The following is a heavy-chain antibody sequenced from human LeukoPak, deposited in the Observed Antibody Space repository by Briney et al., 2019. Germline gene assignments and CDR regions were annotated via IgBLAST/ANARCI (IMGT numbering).Heavy chain of an antibody. CDR2: IYSGGST. CDR1: GLTFSDYY. V-gene: IGHV3-66*01. Sequence: HPGGSLRLSCAASGLTFSDYYMSWIRQAPGKGLEWVSVIYSGGSTYYADSVKGRFTTSRDNSKNTLYLQMNSLRAEDTAVYYCAREAWYDFWSVAFDIWGQGTMVTVSS. CDR3: AREAWYDFWSVAFDI. J-gene: IGHJ3*02. D-gene: IGHD3-3*01.